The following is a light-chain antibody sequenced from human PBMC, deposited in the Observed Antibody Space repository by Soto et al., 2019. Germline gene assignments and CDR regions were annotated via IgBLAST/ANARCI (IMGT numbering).Light chain of an antibody. J-gene: IGKJ4*01. CDR1: QSVSRSY. Sequence: EIVLTQSPGTLSLSPGERATLSCRTSQSVSRSYLAWYQQKPGQGPRLLIYGASTRATGIPDRFSGSESGTEFTITISRLEPEDFAVYYCQQYDTSPLTFVTFGGGTKVEIK. CDR2: GAS. CDR3: QQYDTSPLTFVT. V-gene: IGKV3-20*01.